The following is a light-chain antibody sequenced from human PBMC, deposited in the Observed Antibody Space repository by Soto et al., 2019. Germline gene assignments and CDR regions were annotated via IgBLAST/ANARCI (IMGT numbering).Light chain of an antibody. J-gene: IGKJ1*01. CDR1: QNISNY. CDR2: DAS. Sequence: TQSPATLSLSPGKRATLSCRASQNISNYLNWYQQKPGEAPKLLIYDASALPRGVPSRFSGSGSGTEFTLTISSLQPDDFATYYCQHYNSYSEAFGQGTKVDIK. V-gene: IGKV1-5*01. CDR3: QHYNSYSEA.